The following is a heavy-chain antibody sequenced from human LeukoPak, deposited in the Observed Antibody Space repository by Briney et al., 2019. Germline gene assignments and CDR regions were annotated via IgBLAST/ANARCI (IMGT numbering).Heavy chain of an antibody. D-gene: IGHD1-26*01. CDR3: ARVSGSYPDAFDI. CDR1: GGTFSSYA. V-gene: IGHV1-69*04. CDR2: IIPILGIA. J-gene: IGHJ3*02. Sequence: GASVKVSCKASGGTFSSYAISWVRQAPGQGLEWMGRIIPILGIANYAQKFQGRVTITADKSTSTAYMELSSLRSEDTAVYYCARVSGSYPDAFDIWGQGTMVTVSS.